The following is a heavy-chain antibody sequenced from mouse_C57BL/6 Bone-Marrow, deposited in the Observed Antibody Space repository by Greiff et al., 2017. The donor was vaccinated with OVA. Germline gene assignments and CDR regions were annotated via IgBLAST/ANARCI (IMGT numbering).Heavy chain of an antibody. Sequence: DVKLEESGGGLVQPGGSMKLSCVASGFTFSNYWMNWVRQSPEKGLEWVAQIRLKSDNYATHYAESVKGRFTISRDDSKSSVYLQMNNLRAEDTGIYYCTGQIYDGSWFAYWGQGTLVTVSA. J-gene: IGHJ3*01. CDR3: TGQIYDGSWFAY. CDR1: GFTFSNYW. V-gene: IGHV6-3*01. D-gene: IGHD2-3*01. CDR2: IRLKSDNYAT.